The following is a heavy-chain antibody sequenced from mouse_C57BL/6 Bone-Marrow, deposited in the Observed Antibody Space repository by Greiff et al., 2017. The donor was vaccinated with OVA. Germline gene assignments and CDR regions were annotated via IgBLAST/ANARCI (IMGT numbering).Heavy chain of an antibody. CDR3: ARLQ. V-gene: IGHV5-6*02. CDR1: GFTFSSYG. CDR2: ISSGGSYT. J-gene: IGHJ2*01. Sequence: DVKLVESGGDLVKPGGSLKLSCAASGFTFSSYGMSWVRQTPDKRLEWVATISSGGSYTYYPDSVKGRFTISRDNAKNTLYLQMSSLKSEDTAMYYCARLQGGQGTTLTVSS.